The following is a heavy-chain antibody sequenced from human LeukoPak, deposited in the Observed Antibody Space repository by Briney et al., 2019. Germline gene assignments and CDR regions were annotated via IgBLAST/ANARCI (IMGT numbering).Heavy chain of an antibody. Sequence: ASVKVSCKASGGTFSTYAISWVRQAPGQGLEWMGGIIPIFGTSNYAQKFQGRVTITADESTSTAYMELSSLRSGDTAVYYCARDDGRYFDRLGHDAFDIWGQGTLVTVSS. V-gene: IGHV1-69*13. J-gene: IGHJ3*02. CDR2: IIPIFGTS. CDR1: GGTFSTYA. D-gene: IGHD3-9*01. CDR3: ARDDGRYFDRLGHDAFDI.